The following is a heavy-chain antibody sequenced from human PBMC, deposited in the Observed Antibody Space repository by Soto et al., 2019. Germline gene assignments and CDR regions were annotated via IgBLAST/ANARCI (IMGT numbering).Heavy chain of an antibody. CDR1: GYTFTSYA. CDR2: INTNTGNP. Sequence: ASVKVSCKASGYTFTSYAMNWVRQAPGQGLEWMGWINTNTGNPTYAQGFTGRFVFSLDTSVSTAYLQISSLKAEDTAVYYCARDQGGIAARPDAFDIWGQGTMVTVSS. D-gene: IGHD6-6*01. J-gene: IGHJ3*02. CDR3: ARDQGGIAARPDAFDI. V-gene: IGHV7-4-1*02.